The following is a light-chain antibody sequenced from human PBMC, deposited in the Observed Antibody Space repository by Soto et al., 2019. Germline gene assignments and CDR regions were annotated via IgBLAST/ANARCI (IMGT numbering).Light chain of an antibody. CDR2: EVT. V-gene: IGLV2-8*01. J-gene: IGLJ3*02. Sequence: QSALTQPPSASGSPGQSVTISCTGTSSDVGGYNYVSWYQQHPGKAPKLIIHEVTKRPSGVPDRISGSKSGNTASLTVSGLQAEDEADYHCSSYADRNKFLFGGGTKLTVL. CDR1: SSDVGGYNY. CDR3: SSYADRNKFL.